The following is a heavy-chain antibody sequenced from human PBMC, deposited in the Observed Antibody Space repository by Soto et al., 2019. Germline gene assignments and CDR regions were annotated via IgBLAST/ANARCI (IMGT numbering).Heavy chain of an antibody. V-gene: IGHV3-21*01. CDR3: ARALYYYGSSGYYGS. CDR2: ISSSSSYI. J-gene: IGHJ5*02. CDR1: GFTFSSYS. Sequence: EVQLVESGGGLVKPGGSLRLSCAASGFTFSSYSMNWVRQAPGKGLEWVSSISSSSSYIYYADSVKGRFTISRDNAKNSLYLQMNSLRAEDTAVYYCARALYYYGSSGYYGSWGQGTLVTVSS. D-gene: IGHD3-22*01.